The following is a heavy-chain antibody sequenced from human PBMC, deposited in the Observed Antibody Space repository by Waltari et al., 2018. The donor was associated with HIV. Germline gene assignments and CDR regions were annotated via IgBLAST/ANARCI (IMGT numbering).Heavy chain of an antibody. CDR3: ASPGGVVTAIREYFDY. J-gene: IGHJ4*02. V-gene: IGHV4-38-2*02. CDR2: ISHSGST. D-gene: IGHD2-21*02. CDR1: GYSIRSGYS. Sequence: QVQLQQSGPGLVKPSETLYLTCTVYGYSIRSGYSWGRTRQHTGKGLEWIGSISHSGSTYYNPSLNSRVTISVDTSKNQFSLKLSSVTAADTAVYYCASPGGVVTAIREYFDYWGQGTLVTVSS.